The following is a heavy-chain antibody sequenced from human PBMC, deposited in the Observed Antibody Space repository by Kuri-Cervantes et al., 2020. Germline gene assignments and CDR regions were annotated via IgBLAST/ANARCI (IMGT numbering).Heavy chain of an antibody. J-gene: IGHJ5*02. CDR3: ARSYYYGSGRFDP. Sequence: SETLSLTCAVSGDSITSTNYWSWIRQPPGKGLEWIGYIYYSGSTNYNPSLKSRVTISVDTSKNQFSLKLSSVTAADTAVYYCARSYYYGSGRFDPWGQGTLVTVSS. V-gene: IGHV4-59*01. D-gene: IGHD3-10*01. CDR2: IYYSGST. CDR1: GDSITSTNY.